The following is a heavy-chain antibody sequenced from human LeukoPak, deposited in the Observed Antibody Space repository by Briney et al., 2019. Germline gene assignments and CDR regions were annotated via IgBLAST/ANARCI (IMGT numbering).Heavy chain of an antibody. V-gene: IGHV3-30*04. Sequence: GRSLRLSCAASGFTFSSYAMHWVRQAPGKGLEWVAVISYDGSNKYYADSVKGRFTISRDNSKNTLYLQMNSLRAEDTAVYYCARWDEWSPGDAFDIWGQGTMVTVSS. J-gene: IGHJ3*02. CDR3: ARWDEWSPGDAFDI. CDR2: ISYDGSNK. D-gene: IGHD3-3*01. CDR1: GFTFSSYA.